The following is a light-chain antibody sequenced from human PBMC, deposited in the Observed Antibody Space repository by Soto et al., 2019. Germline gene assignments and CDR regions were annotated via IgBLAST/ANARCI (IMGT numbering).Light chain of an antibody. CDR1: SSNIGNNY. CDR3: AAWEDNLSRVV. CDR2: RDN. J-gene: IGLJ2*01. V-gene: IGLV1-47*01. Sequence: QSVLTQPPSASGTPGQRVTISCSGTSSNIGNNYVCWYQQLPGTAPKLLIYRDNQQPSGVPDRFSGAKSGTSASLAISGLRSDDEADYYCAAWEDNLSRVVFGAGTKLTAL.